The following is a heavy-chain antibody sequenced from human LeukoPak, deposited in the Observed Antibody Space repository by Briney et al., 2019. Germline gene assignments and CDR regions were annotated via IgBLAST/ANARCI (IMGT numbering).Heavy chain of an antibody. Sequence: PSETLSLTCAVYGGSFSGYYWSWIRQPPGKGLEWIGEINHSGSTNYNPSLKSRVTISVDTSKNQFSLKLSSVTAADTAVYYFARGKRTGEDIFIMVFRGVNFEFLGQGTLVTVSS. D-gene: IGHD2-8*01. J-gene: IGHJ4*02. V-gene: IGHV4-34*01. CDR2: INHSGST. CDR1: GGSFSGYY. CDR3: ARGKRTGEDIFIMVFRGVNFEF.